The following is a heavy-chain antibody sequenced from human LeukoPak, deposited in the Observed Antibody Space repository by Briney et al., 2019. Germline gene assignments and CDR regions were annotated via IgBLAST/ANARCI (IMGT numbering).Heavy chain of an antibody. V-gene: IGHV3-66*01. CDR2: IYSGGRT. CDR3: ARVAEVGATGYYYYMDV. Sequence: GGSLRLSCTASGLTFGDYAMSWVRQAPGKGLEWVSVIYSGGRTYYADSVEGRFTISRDNSKNTLYLQMNSLRAEDTAVYYCARVAEVGATGYYYYMDVWGKGTTVTISS. J-gene: IGHJ6*03. D-gene: IGHD1-26*01. CDR1: GLTFGDYA.